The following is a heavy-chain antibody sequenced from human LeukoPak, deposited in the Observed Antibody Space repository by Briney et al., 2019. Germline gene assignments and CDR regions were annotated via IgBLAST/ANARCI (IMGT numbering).Heavy chain of an antibody. CDR2: FDPEDGET. Sequence: ASVKVSCKVSGYTLTELSMHWVRQALGKGLEWMGGFDPEDGETIYAQKFQGRVTMTEDTSTDTAYMELSSLRSEDTAVYYCATSYYYDSSGPHFDYWGQGTLVTVSS. CDR3: ATSYYYDSSGPHFDY. V-gene: IGHV1-24*01. J-gene: IGHJ4*02. D-gene: IGHD3-22*01. CDR1: GYTLTELS.